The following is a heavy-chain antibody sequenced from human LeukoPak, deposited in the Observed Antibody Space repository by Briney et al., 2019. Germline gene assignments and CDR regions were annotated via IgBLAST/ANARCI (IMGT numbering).Heavy chain of an antibody. CDR2: IYTSGST. J-gene: IGHJ4*02. D-gene: IGHD5-24*01. CDR3: ARHEDEDGYNAKPIDY. V-gene: IGHV4-61*02. Sequence: SQTLSLTCTVSGGSISSGSYYWSWIRQPAGKGLEWIGRIYTSGSTNYNPSLKSRVTMSVDTSKNQFSLKLSSVTAADTAVYFCARHEDEDGYNAKPIDYWDQGTLVTVSS. CDR1: GGSISSGSYY.